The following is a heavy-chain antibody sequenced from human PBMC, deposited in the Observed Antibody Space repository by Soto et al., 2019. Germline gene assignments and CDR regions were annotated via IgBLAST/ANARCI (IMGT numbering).Heavy chain of an antibody. CDR2: IYYSGST. V-gene: IGHV4-61*01. CDR1: GGSVSSGSYY. Sequence: PSETLSLTCTVSGGSVSSGSYYWSWIRQPPGKGLEWIGYIYYSGSTNYNPSLKSRVTISVDTSKNQFSLKLSSVTAADTAVYYCARGYDSSSWYGWFDPWGQGTLVTVSS. CDR3: ARGYDSSSWYGWFDP. J-gene: IGHJ5*02. D-gene: IGHD6-13*01.